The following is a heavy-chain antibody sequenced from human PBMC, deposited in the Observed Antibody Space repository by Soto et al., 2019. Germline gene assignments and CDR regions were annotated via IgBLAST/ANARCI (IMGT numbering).Heavy chain of an antibody. CDR3: AAYCSGGSCYRSGTDY. CDR1: GGTFSSYA. CDR2: IIPIFGTA. V-gene: IGHV1-69*12. J-gene: IGHJ4*02. D-gene: IGHD2-15*01. Sequence: QVQLVQSGAEVKKPGSSVKVSCKASGGTFSSYAISWVRQAPGQGLEWMGGIIPIFGTANYAQKFQGRVTITADESTSTAYMELSSLRSEDTAVYYYAAYCSGGSCYRSGTDYWGQGTLVTVSS.